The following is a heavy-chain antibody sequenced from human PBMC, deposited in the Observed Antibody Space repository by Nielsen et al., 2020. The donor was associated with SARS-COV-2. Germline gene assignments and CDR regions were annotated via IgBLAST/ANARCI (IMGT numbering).Heavy chain of an antibody. CDR3: ARGGWPRPFDY. D-gene: IGHD5-24*01. V-gene: IGHV3-48*03. Sequence: GGSLRLSCAASGFTFSSYEMNWVRQAPGKGLEWVSYISSSGSTIYYADSVKGRFTISRDNAKDSLYLQMNSLRVEDAAVYYCARGGWPRPFDYWGQGTLVTVSS. J-gene: IGHJ4*02. CDR1: GFTFSSYE. CDR2: ISSSGSTI.